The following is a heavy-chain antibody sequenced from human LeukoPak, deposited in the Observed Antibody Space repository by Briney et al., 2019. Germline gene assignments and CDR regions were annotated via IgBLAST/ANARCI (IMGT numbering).Heavy chain of an antibody. J-gene: IGHJ4*02. CDR2: ISDNGDYT. Sequence: GGSLRLSCAASGFTFSSYAMSWVRQAPGKGLEWVSIISDNGDYTYYADSVKGRFTISRDNSKNTLYLQMNSLRAEDTAVYYCAKGTPRVGYNSGYFDYWGQGTLVTVSS. CDR3: AKGTPRVGYNSGYFDY. D-gene: IGHD5-24*01. CDR1: GFTFSSYA. V-gene: IGHV3-23*01.